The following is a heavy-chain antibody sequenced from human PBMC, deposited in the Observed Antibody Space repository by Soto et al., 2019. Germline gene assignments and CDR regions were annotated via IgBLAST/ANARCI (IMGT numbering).Heavy chain of an antibody. D-gene: IGHD1-20*01. J-gene: IGHJ4*02. CDR1: GFTFSSYP. Sequence: PGGSFRLSCAASGFTFSSYPMSWVRQAPGKGLEWVSAISGSGGSTYYADSVKGRFTISRDNSKNTLYLQMNSLRAEDRGVYYCAKEITGPGFDYWGQGTLVTVS. V-gene: IGHV3-23*01. CDR2: ISGSGGST. CDR3: AKEITGPGFDY.